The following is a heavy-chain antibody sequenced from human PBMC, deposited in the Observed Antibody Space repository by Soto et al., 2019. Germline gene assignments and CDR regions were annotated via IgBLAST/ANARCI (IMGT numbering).Heavy chain of an antibody. CDR2: IIPIVGLT. CDR1: GGSLSSYP. Sequence: QVQLLQSGSEVKKPGSSVKVSCRASGGSLSSYPVTWVRQAPGQGLEWMGRIIPIVGLTIYRQMFQGRVTLTGDKSMSIAEMELSSLLPAATAGLYCARPVDGLCAGGNDMDVWGKGTMVIVFS. V-gene: IGHV1-69*02. D-gene: IGHD3-10*02. J-gene: IGHJ6*03. CDR3: ARPVDGLCAGGNDMDV.